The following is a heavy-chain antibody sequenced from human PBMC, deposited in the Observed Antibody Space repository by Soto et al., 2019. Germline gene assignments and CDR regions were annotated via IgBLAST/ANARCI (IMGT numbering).Heavy chain of an antibody. V-gene: IGHV3-11*01. CDR2: ISGSGSTT. D-gene: IGHD6-13*01. CDR1: GFTFSDYY. J-gene: IGHJ4*02. CDR3: ARVGSTLAAGTPGY. Sequence: GGSLSLSCAAYGFTFSDYYLGWFRQSPWKGLEWVSYISGSGSTTHDADSVKGRFTISRDNAKNSLYLQMNSLRAEDTAIYYCARVGSTLAAGTPGYWGQGTLVTVSS.